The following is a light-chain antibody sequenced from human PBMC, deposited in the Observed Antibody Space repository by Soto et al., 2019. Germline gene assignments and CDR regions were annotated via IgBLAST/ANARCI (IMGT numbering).Light chain of an antibody. J-gene: IGKJ3*01. CDR3: QQRSNWPPLFT. Sequence: EIVLTQSPATLSLSPGERATLSCRASQRVSSYLAWYQQNPGQAPRLLIYDASNRATGIPARFSGSGSGTDFTLTISSLEPEDFAVYYCQQRSNWPPLFTFGPGTKVDIK. CDR2: DAS. V-gene: IGKV3-11*01. CDR1: QRVSSY.